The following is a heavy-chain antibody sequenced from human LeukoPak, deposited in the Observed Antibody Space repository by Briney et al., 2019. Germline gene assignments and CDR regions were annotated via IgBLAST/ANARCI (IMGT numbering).Heavy chain of an antibody. V-gene: IGHV3-15*01. CDR3: ADYSDSTCPS. Sequence: PGGSLRLSCAASGFTFSNVWMSCVRQAPGKGLEWVGRIKSKSAGGTAEYAAPVKGRFTMSRDDSKNTLFLQMNSLKTEDTAIYYCADYSDSTCPSWGRGTLVTVSA. D-gene: IGHD4-11*01. J-gene: IGHJ5*02. CDR1: GFTFSNVW. CDR2: IKSKSAGGTA.